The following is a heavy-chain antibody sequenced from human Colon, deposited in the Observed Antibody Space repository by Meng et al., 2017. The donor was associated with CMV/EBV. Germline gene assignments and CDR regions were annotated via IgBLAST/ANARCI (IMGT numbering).Heavy chain of an antibody. CDR2: ISYDGSNK. CDR1: GFIFSQYA. V-gene: IGHV3-30-3*01. Sequence: GESLKISCAASGFIFSQYAMHWVRQAPGKGLEWVSVISYDGSNKLYGDSVRGRFTISRDDSNNTLYLQMNSLSREETAVYYCARERLGMGCDNPSCYVYVQQWGQGSLVTVSS. CDR3: ARERLGMGCDNPSCYVYVQQ. D-gene: IGHD2-2*01. J-gene: IGHJ1*01.